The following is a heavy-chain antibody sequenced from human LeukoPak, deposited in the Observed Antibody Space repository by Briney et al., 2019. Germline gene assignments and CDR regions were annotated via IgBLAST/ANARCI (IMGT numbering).Heavy chain of an antibody. Sequence: GESLKISCKGSGYTFTNYWIGWVRQMPGKGLEWMGTINLGDSDTRYCPSFQGQVTISADKSTRTAYLQWSSLKASDTAIYYCARRGSGATWFDPWGQGTLVTVSS. D-gene: IGHD1-26*01. CDR3: ARRGSGATWFDP. CDR2: INLGDSDT. V-gene: IGHV5-51*01. CDR1: GYTFTNYW. J-gene: IGHJ5*02.